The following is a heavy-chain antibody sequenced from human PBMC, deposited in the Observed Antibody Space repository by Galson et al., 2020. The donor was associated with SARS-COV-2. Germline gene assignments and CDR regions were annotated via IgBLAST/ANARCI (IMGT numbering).Heavy chain of an antibody. J-gene: IGHJ2*01. V-gene: IGHV4-39*01. CDR3: ARHRSYDSRYFNL. CDR2: IYYSGTT. Sequence: SETLSLTCTVSGGSISSSSFYWGWIRQPPGKGLEWIASIYYSGTTYYNPSLKSRVTISVDTSKNHFSLKLSSVTAADTSVYYCARHRSYDSRYFNLWGRGTLVTVSS. D-gene: IGHD3-22*01. CDR1: GGSISSSSFY.